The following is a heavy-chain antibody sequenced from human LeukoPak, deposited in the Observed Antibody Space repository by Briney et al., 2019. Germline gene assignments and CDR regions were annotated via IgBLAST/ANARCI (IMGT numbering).Heavy chain of an antibody. D-gene: IGHD5-18*01. CDR3: ARVGQLWLPAAFDI. V-gene: IGHV4-61*01. Sequence: SETLSLTCAVSGYSISSGYYWSWIRQPPGKGLEWIGYIYYSGSTNYNPSLKSRVTISVDTSKNQFSLKLSSVTAADTAVYYCARVGQLWLPAAFDIWGQGTMVTVSS. CDR2: IYYSGST. J-gene: IGHJ3*02. CDR1: GYSISSGYY.